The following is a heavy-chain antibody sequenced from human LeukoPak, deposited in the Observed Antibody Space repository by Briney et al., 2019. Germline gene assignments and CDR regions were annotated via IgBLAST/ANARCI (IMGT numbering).Heavy chain of an antibody. D-gene: IGHD2-21*02. V-gene: IGHV3-23*01. CDR3: ARDCGGDCYPADAFDI. CDR2: ISGSGGST. Sequence: GSLRLSCAASGFTFSSYAMSWVRQAPGKGLEWVSAISGSGGSTYYADSVKGRFTISRDNAKNSLFLQMNSLRAEDTAVYYCARDCGGDCYPADAFDIWGQGTMVTVSS. CDR1: GFTFSSYA. J-gene: IGHJ3*02.